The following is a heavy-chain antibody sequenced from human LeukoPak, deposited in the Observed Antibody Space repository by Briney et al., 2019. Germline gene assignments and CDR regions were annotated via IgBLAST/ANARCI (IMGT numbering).Heavy chain of an antibody. J-gene: IGHJ3*02. V-gene: IGHV4-34*01. CDR1: GGSFSGYY. Sequence: PSETLSLTCAVYGGSFSGYYWSWIRQPPGKGLEWIGEINHSGSTNYNPSLKSRVTISVDTSKNQFSLKLSSVTAADTAVYYCARLYYDFWSGYYTGVFAFDIWGQGTMVTVSS. CDR2: INHSGST. CDR3: ARLYYDFWSGYYTGVFAFDI. D-gene: IGHD3-3*01.